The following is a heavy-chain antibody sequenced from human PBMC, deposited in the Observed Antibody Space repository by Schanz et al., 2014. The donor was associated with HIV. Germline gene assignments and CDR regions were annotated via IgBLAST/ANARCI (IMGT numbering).Heavy chain of an antibody. CDR2: IIPFFGTA. V-gene: IGHV1-69*13. Sequence: QVQLVQSGAEVKKPGASVKVSCKASGGTFTNYAISWVRQAPGQGLQWMGGIIPFFGTANYAQTLQGRLTITADESTGTAYMDLTSLRYEDTALYYCAASMYNGSYGTHYYFDLWGRGTLVTVSS. CDR1: GGTFTNYA. J-gene: IGHJ2*01. CDR3: AASMYNGSYGTHYYFDL. D-gene: IGHD1-26*01.